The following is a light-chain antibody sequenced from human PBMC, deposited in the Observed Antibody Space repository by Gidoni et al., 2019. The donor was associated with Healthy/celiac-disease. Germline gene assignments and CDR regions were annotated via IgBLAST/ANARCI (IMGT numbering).Light chain of an antibody. V-gene: IGKV3-11*01. CDR2: DAS. CDR3: QQRSGP. Sequence: EIVLTQSPATLSLSPVASATLSCRASQSVSSYLAWYHQKPGQAPRLLIYDASNRATGIPARFSGSGSGTDFTLTISSLEPEDVAVYSCQQRSGPFGQGTKVEIK. J-gene: IGKJ1*01. CDR1: QSVSSY.